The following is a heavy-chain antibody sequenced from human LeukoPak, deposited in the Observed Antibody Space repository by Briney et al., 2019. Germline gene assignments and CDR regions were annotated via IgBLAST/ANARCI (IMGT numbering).Heavy chain of an antibody. D-gene: IGHD1-26*01. Sequence: PSETLPLTCTVSGGSISGSSYYWGWIRQPPGKGLEWIGSFFYSGSTYYNPSLKSRVTISADTSKNQFSLKLSSVTAADTAVYYCARNAGATLSLTPIDYWGQGTLVTVSS. CDR2: FFYSGST. J-gene: IGHJ4*02. V-gene: IGHV4-39*01. CDR3: ARNAGATLSLTPIDY. CDR1: GGSISGSSYY.